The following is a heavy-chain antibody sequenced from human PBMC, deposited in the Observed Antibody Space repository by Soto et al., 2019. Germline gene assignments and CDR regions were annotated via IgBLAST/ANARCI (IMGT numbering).Heavy chain of an antibody. J-gene: IGHJ4*02. V-gene: IGHV3-33*03. D-gene: IGHD2-15*01. CDR2: IWYDGNDK. Sequence: QVQLVESGGGVVQPERSLRLSCAASGFTFSRQAMHWVRQAPGRGLEWVAVIWYDGNDKYYADAVKGRFTISRDNPKKTVYLQMNSLRGEDTAMYYCATGVLGFCTGSNCPVEYWGQGTLVTVSS. CDR3: ATGVLGFCTGSNCPVEY. CDR1: GFTFSRQA.